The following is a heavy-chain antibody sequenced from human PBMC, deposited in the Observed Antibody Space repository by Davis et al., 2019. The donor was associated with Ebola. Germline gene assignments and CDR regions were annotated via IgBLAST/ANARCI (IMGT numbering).Heavy chain of an antibody. Sequence: ASVKVSCKASGYTFAGYYIHWVRQAPGQGLEWMGWINPHSGDTDYAQKFQGRVTMTRDTSISTAYVEVGSLRPDDTAVYFCARGGGGFCHTTICRRDLYYGLDLWGQGATVAVSS. J-gene: IGHJ6*02. CDR2: INPHSGDT. CDR3: ARGGGGFCHTTICRRDLYYGLDL. D-gene: IGHD2-2*01. V-gene: IGHV1-2*02. CDR1: GYTFAGYY.